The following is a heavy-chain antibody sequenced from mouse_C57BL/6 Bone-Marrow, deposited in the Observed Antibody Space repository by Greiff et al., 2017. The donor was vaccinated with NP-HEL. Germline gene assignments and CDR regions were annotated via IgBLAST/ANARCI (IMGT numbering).Heavy chain of an antibody. J-gene: IGHJ3*01. CDR2: INPYNGGT. CDR1: GYTFTDYY. V-gene: IGHV1-19*01. Sequence: EVKLMESGPVLVKPGASVKMSCKASGYTFTDYYMNWVKQSHGKSLEWIGVINPYNGGTSYNQKFKGKATLTVDKSSSTAYMELNSLTSEDSAVYYCEGYGSSPFAYWGQGTLVTVSA. D-gene: IGHD1-1*01. CDR3: EGYGSSPFAY.